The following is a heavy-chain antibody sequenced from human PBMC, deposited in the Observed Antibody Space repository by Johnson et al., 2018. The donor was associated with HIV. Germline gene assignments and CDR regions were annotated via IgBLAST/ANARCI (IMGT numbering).Heavy chain of an antibody. CDR1: GLNVSSTY. CDR2: IYSDGST. D-gene: IGHD5-12*01. J-gene: IGHJ3*02. CDR3: ARDAPNFFTSGVRDDAFDI. V-gene: IGHV3-53*01. Sequence: VQLVESGGGLIQPGGSLRLSCAASGLNVSSTYMSWVRQAPGKGLEWVSVIYSDGSTYYADSVQGRFTVSRDNSQNLLYLQLSSLRAEDTAVYYCARDAPNFFTSGVRDDAFDIWGPGTMVTVSP.